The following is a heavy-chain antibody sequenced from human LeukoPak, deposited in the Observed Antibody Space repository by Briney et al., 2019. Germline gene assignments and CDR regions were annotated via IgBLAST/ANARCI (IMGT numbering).Heavy chain of an antibody. Sequence: ASVEVSCKASGYTFTSYGISWVRQAPGQGLEWMGWISAYNGNTNYAQKLQGRVTMTTDTSTSTAYMELRSLRSDDTAVYYCARGDPIAAAGTTSSDYWGQGTLVTVSS. CDR2: ISAYNGNT. D-gene: IGHD6-13*01. J-gene: IGHJ4*02. V-gene: IGHV1-18*01. CDR1: GYTFTSYG. CDR3: ARGDPIAAAGTTSSDY.